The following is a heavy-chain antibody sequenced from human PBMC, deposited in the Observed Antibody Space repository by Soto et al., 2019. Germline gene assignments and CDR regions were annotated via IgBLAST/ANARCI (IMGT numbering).Heavy chain of an antibody. CDR2: ISSDGSNK. CDR1: GFTFSSYG. D-gene: IGHD1-26*01. CDR3: AKAVGGSYRNDYYYGMDV. V-gene: IGHV3-30*18. Sequence: QVQLVESGGCVVQPGRSLRLSCAASGFTFSSYGMHWVRQAPGKGLEWVAVISSDGSNKYYADSVKGRFTISRDNSKNTLYLQMNSLRAEDTAVYYCAKAVGGSYRNDYYYGMDVWGQGTTVTVSS. J-gene: IGHJ6*02.